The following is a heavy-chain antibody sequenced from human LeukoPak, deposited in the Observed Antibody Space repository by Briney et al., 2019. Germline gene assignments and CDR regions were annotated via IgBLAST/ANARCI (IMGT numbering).Heavy chain of an antibody. J-gene: IGHJ4*02. D-gene: IGHD6-19*01. CDR3: AKDLRMQWLALGLFDY. CDR1: GFTFSSYA. CDR2: ISGSGGST. Sequence: GGSLRLSCAASGFTFSSYAMSWVRQAPGKGLEWVSAISGSGGSTYYADSVKGRFTISRDNSKNTLYLQMNSLRAEDTAVYYYAKDLRMQWLALGLFDYWGQGTLVTVSS. V-gene: IGHV3-23*01.